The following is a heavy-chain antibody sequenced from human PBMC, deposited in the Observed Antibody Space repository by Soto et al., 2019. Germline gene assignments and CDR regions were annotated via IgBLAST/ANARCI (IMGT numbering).Heavy chain of an antibody. CDR1: GFSLSTSGVG. CDR3: RYDYVWLSYRPTPDY. Sequence: QITLKESGPALVKPTQTLTLTCTFSGFSLSTSGVGVGWIRQPPGKALEWLALIYWDDDKRYSPPLKSRLTITKEPCNNQVVLTMTNIHPVDTATYYCRYDYVWLSYRPTPDYWGQGTLVTVSS. D-gene: IGHD3-16*02. CDR2: IYWDDDK. J-gene: IGHJ4*02. V-gene: IGHV2-5*02.